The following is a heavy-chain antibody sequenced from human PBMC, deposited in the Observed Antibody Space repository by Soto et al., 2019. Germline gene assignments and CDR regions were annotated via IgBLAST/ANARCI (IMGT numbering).Heavy chain of an antibody. J-gene: IGHJ4*02. D-gene: IGHD1-1*01. CDR1: GFTFSNYA. CDR2: ISGSGGST. CDR3: AKRATGTYFDY. V-gene: IGHV3-23*01. Sequence: EVQLLESGGGLVQPGGSLRLSCAASGFTFSNYAMNWVRQAPGKGLEWVSVISGSGGSTYYADSVMGRFTISRDNSKNTLYLQMNSLRAEDTAVYYCAKRATGTYFDYWGQGTLVTVSS.